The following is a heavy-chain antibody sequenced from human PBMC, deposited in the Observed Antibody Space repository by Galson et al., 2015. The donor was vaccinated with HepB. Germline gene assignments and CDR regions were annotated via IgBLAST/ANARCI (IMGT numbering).Heavy chain of an antibody. CDR2: IYPGDSDT. Sequence: SGAEVKKPGESLKISCKGSGYSFTSYWIGWVRQMPGKGLEWMGIIYPGDSDTRYSPSFQGQVTISADKSISTAYLQWSSLKASDTAMYYCARRASPGYCSGGSCYYGFDPWGQGTLVTVSS. J-gene: IGHJ5*02. CDR3: ARRASPGYCSGGSCYYGFDP. V-gene: IGHV5-51*03. CDR1: GYSFTSYW. D-gene: IGHD2-15*01.